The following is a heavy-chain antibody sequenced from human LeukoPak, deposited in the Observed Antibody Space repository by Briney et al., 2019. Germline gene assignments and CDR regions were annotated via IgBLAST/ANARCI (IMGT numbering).Heavy chain of an antibody. D-gene: IGHD3-22*01. CDR1: GYTFTGYY. CDR2: INPNSGGT. V-gene: IGHV1-2*02. J-gene: IGHJ4*02. Sequence: EASVKVSCKASGYTFTGYYMHWVRQAPGQGLEWMGWINPNSGGTNYAQKFQGRVTMTRDTSISTAYMELSRLRSDDTAVYYCARNHYYDSSGDYWGQGTLVTVSS. CDR3: ARNHYYDSSGDY.